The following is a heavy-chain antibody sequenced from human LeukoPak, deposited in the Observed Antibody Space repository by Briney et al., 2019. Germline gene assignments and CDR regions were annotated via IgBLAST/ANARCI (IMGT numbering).Heavy chain of an antibody. CDR3: ARGRESGSYGPYDY. D-gene: IGHD1-26*01. Sequence: SETLSLTCTVSGGSISSGSYYWSWIRQPAGKGLEWIGRIYTSGSTNYNPSLKSRVTISVDTSKNQFSLKLSSVTAADTAVYYCARGRESGSYGPYDYWGQGTLVTVSS. J-gene: IGHJ4*02. CDR2: IYTSGST. CDR1: GGSISSGSYY. V-gene: IGHV4-61*02.